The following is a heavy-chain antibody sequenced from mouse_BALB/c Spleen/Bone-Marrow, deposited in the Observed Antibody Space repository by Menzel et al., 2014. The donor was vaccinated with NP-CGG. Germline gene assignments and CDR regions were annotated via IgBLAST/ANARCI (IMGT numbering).Heavy chain of an antibody. CDR2: INPSNGRT. J-gene: IGHJ4*01. V-gene: IGHV1S81*02. Sequence: HVQLQQSGADLVKPAASLELSCKASGYTFTNYWIHWVKQRPGQGLEWIGEINPSNGRTNYNEKFKTKATLTVDKSSSTAYTQLSSLTSEDSAHNYCAARLSHLAMDYWVQGTSVTVSS. D-gene: IGHD2-2*01. CDR3: AARLSHLAMDY. CDR1: GYTFTNYW.